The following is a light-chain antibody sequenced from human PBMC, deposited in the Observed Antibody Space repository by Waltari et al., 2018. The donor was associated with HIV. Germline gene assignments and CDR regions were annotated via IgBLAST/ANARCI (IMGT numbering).Light chain of an antibody. CDR1: SSNIGIGYD. CDR3: QSYDSSLSGRV. J-gene: IGLJ3*02. V-gene: IGLV1-40*01. CDR2: DNT. Sequence: QSVLAQPPSVSGAPGQRVTISCTGSSSNIGIGYDVHWYQQLPGTAPRRLIYDNTNRPSGVPDRVSGSRSGTSASLAITGLQAEDEGDYFCQSYDSSLSGRVFGGGTKLTVL.